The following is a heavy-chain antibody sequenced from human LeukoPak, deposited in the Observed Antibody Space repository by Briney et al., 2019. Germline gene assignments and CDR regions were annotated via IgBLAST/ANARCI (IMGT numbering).Heavy chain of an antibody. V-gene: IGHV4-39*01. CDR2: IYYSGST. Sequence: PSETLSLTCTVSGGSISSSSYYWGWIRQPPGKGLEWIGTIYYSGSTDYNPSLKSRVTISVDTSKNQFSLKLSSVTAADTAVYYCARHRGDSGSYFASYYFDYWGQGTLATVSS. D-gene: IGHD1-26*01. CDR1: GGSISSSSYY. J-gene: IGHJ4*02. CDR3: ARHRGDSGSYFASYYFDY.